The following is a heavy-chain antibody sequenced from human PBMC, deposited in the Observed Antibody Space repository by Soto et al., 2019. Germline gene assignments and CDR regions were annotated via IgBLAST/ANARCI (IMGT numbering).Heavy chain of an antibody. CDR2: IRSKAYGGTT. V-gene: IGHV3-49*03. CDR3: TRVRITGINPFDY. D-gene: IGHD1-20*01. CDR1: GFTFGDYA. J-gene: IGHJ4*02. Sequence: GGSLRLSCTASGFTFGDYAMSWFRQAPGKGLEWVGFIRSKAYGGTTEYAASVKGRFTISRDDSKSIAYLQMNSLKTEDTAVYYCTRVRITGINPFDYWGQGTLVTVSS.